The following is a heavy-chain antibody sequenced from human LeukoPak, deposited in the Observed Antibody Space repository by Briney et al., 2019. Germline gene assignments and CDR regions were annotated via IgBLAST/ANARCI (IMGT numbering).Heavy chain of an antibody. D-gene: IGHD1-26*01. Sequence: GGSLRLSCAASGFTFSTYWMTWVRQAPGKGLECVANIKQDGNEKYYVGSVKGRFTISRDNAKSSLYLQMNSLRAEDTAVYYCARGGSYYRYWGQGTPVTVSS. J-gene: IGHJ4*02. CDR1: GFTFSTYW. CDR2: IKQDGNEK. V-gene: IGHV3-7*01. CDR3: ARGGSYYRY.